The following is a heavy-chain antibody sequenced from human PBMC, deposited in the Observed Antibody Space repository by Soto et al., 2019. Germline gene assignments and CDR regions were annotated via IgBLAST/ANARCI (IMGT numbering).Heavy chain of an antibody. CDR1: GGSISSGDYY. V-gene: IGHV4-30-4*01. CDR2: IYYSGST. CDR3: ARVICTNGVCSNNWFDP. D-gene: IGHD2-8*01. Sequence: PSETLSLTCTVSGGSISSGDYYWSWIRQPPGKGLEWIGYIYYSGSTYYNPSLKSRVTISVDTSKNQFSLKLSSVTAADTAVYYCARVICTNGVCSNNWFDPWGQGTLVTVSS. J-gene: IGHJ5*02.